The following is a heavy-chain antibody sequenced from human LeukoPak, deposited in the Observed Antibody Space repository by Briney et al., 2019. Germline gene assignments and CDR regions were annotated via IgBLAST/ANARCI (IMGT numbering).Heavy chain of an antibody. CDR3: AKVGSSWYLLFDY. CDR1: GFTFSSYA. CDR2: ISGSGGST. J-gene: IGHJ4*02. D-gene: IGHD6-13*01. V-gene: IGHV3-23*01. Sequence: GGTLRLSCAASGFTFSSYAMSWVRQAPGKGLEWVSAISGSGGSTYYADSVKGRFTISRDNSKNTLYLQMNSLRAEDTAVYYCAKVGSSWYLLFDYWGQGTLVTVSS.